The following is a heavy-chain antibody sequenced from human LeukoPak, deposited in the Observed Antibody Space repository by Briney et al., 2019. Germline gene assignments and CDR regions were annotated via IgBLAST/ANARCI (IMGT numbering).Heavy chain of an antibody. CDR1: GFTFSSYA. Sequence: HPGGSLRLSCAASGFTFSSYAMHWVRQAPGKGLEWVAVISYDGSNKYYADSVKGRFTISRDNSKNTLYLQMNSLRAKDTAVYYCARDLGSDPYWGQGTLVTVSS. J-gene: IGHJ4*02. CDR3: ARDLGSDPY. CDR2: ISYDGSNK. D-gene: IGHD2-21*02. V-gene: IGHV3-30*04.